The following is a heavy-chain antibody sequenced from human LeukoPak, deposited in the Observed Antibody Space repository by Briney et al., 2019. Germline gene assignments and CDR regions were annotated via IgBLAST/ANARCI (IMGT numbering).Heavy chain of an antibody. J-gene: IGHJ5*02. CDR3: ARYCSVTTCPLGLDP. V-gene: IGHV3-48*01. Sequence: GGSLRLSCAASGFIFSSYSMNWVRQAPGMGLEWVSYISSGSSSIYYADSVKGRFTISRDNAKNSLFLQMNSLRAEDTAVYYCARYCSVTTCPLGLDPWGQGTLVTVSS. CDR1: GFIFSSYS. D-gene: IGHD2-15*01. CDR2: ISSGSSSI.